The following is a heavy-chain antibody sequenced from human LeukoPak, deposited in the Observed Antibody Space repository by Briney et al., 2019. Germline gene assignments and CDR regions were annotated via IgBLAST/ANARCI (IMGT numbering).Heavy chain of an antibody. D-gene: IGHD3-10*01. CDR2: IIPIFGTA. CDR1: GGTFSSYA. CDR3: ARDRGSGSYYVD. Sequence: SVKVSCKASGGTFSSYAISWVRQAPGQGLEWMGGIIPIFGTANYAQKFQGRVTITADKSTSTAYMELSSLRSEDTAVYYCARDRGSGSYYVDGGQGTLVTVSS. J-gene: IGHJ4*02. V-gene: IGHV1-69*06.